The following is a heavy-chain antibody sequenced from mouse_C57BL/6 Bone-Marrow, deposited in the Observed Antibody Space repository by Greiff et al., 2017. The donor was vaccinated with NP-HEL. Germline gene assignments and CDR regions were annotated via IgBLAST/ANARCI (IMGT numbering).Heavy chain of an antibody. J-gene: IGHJ3*01. V-gene: IGHV12-3*01. CDR2: ITHSGET. CDR3: AGDGGWGVAY. CDR1: GFPITSGYY. D-gene: IGHD1-1*02. Sequence: VKLVESGPGLVKPSQSLFLTCSITGFPITSGYYWIWIRQSPGKPLEWMGYITHSGETFYNPSLQSPISITRETSKNQFFLQLNSVTTEDTAMYYCAGDGGWGVAYWGQGTLVTVSA.